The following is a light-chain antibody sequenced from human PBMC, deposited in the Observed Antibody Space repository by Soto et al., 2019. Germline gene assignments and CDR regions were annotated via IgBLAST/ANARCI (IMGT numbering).Light chain of an antibody. Sequence: QSALTQPASVSGSPGQSITISCTGTSSDVGVYNYVSWYQQHPGKAPKLMIYEVSNRPSGVSNRFSGSKSGNTASLTISGLQVEDEADYYCKSYTTSSTYVFGAGTKLTVL. CDR1: SSDVGVYNY. J-gene: IGLJ1*01. CDR2: EVS. V-gene: IGLV2-14*01. CDR3: KSYTTSSTYV.